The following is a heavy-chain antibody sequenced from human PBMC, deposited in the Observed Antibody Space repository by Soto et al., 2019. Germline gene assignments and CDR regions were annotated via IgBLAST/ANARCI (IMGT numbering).Heavy chain of an antibody. V-gene: IGHV1-69*01. CDR3: VRERRIDYSEPHDEFVASDYEV. Sequence: QVQLIQSEAAVMKPGSSVRVSCPASGGIFGSHGFSWVRQAPGQRLEWVGGFIPIFRTLTYTEKFQARVRIAADESVNTVYLEFSGLPSDDTAVYYCVRERRIDYSEPHDEFVASDYEVWGQGTMVTVSS. CDR1: GGIFGSHG. J-gene: IGHJ3*01. CDR2: FIPIFRTL. D-gene: IGHD3-22*01.